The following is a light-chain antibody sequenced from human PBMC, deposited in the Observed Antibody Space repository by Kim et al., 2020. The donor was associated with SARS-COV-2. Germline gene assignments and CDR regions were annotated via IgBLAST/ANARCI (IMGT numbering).Light chain of an antibody. CDR3: QSYDSSNHVV. CDR1: SGSIASNY. J-gene: IGLJ2*01. Sequence: KTVTISGPRSSGSIASNYVQWYQQRPGSAPTTVIYEDNQRPSGVPDRFSGSIDSSSNSASLTISGLKTEDEADYYCQSYDSSNHVVFGGGTQLTVL. V-gene: IGLV6-57*03. CDR2: EDN.